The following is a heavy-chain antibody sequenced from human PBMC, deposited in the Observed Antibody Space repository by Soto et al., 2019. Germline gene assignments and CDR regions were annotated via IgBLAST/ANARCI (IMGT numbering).Heavy chain of an antibody. V-gene: IGHV3-23*01. CDR1: GFTFSSYA. J-gene: IGHJ4*02. D-gene: IGHD3-22*01. CDR3: AKVLDNNGCVY. CDR2: ISGGGGST. Sequence: GGSLRLSCAASGFTFSSYAMSWVRQAPGKGLEWVSSISGGGGSTYYADSVKGRFTISRDNSKNTLYLQMNSLRAEDTALYYCAKVLDNNGCVYWGQGTLVTVSS.